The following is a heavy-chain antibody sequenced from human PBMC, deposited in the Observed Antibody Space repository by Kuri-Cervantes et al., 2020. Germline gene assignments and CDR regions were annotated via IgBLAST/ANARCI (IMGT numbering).Heavy chain of an antibody. CDR2: ISYDGSIK. CDR3: AKGGGRNFYYYMDV. D-gene: IGHD1-14*01. CDR1: GFRFSHFA. J-gene: IGHJ6*03. Sequence: GESLKISCAASGFRFSHFAMHWVRQAPGEGLEWVAVISYDGSIKFYEDSVKGRLTISRDNSKNTLYLQVNSLRAEDTAVYYCAKGGGRNFYYYMDVWGKGTTVTVSS. V-gene: IGHV3-30*18.